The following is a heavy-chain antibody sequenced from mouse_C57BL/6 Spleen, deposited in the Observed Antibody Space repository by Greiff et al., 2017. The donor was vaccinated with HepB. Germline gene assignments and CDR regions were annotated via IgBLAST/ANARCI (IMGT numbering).Heavy chain of an antibody. D-gene: IGHD1-1*01. CDR2: IYPRSGNT. Sequence: VKLVESGAELARPGASVKLSCKASGYTFTSYGISWVKQRTGQGLEWIGEIYPRSGNTYYNEKFKGKATLTADKSSSTAYMELRSLTSEDSAVYFWARPYGSSYEYFDVWGTGTTVTVSS. CDR1: GYTFTSYG. J-gene: IGHJ1*03. V-gene: IGHV1-81*01. CDR3: ARPYGSSYEYFDV.